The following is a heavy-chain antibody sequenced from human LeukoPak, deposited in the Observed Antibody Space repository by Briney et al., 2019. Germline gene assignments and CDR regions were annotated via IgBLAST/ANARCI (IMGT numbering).Heavy chain of an antibody. J-gene: IGHJ4*02. CDR2: ISSSGHMT. CDR1: GFSFSDYY. D-gene: IGHD1-7*01. V-gene: IGHV3-11*01. CDR3: AKDERNWNYNLASQTYD. Sequence: GGSLRLSCSASGFSFSDYYMSWIRQAPGKGLEWVSFISSSGHMTAYADSVKGRVSISRDNAKNTLYLQMSSLRAEDTAVYYCAKDERNWNYNLASQTYDWGQGTLVTVSS.